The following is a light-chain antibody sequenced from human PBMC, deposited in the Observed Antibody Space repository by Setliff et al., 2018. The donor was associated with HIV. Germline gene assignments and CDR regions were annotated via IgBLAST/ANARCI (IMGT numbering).Light chain of an antibody. V-gene: IGLV2-23*01. CDR2: QAT. CDR3: CSNTGSNTYV. Sequence: QSALTQPASVSGSPGQSITISCTGTSSDVGHYNLVSWYQQHPGKAPKLMIYQATKRPSGVSNRFSGSKSGNTASLTISGLQAEDEADYYCCSNTGSNTYVIGRGTKVTVL. CDR1: SSDVGHYNL. J-gene: IGLJ1*01.